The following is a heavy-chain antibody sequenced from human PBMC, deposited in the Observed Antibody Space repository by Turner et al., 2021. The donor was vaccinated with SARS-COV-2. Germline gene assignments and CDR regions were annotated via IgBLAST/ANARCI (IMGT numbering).Heavy chain of an antibody. CDR3: ATGYAYCGGDCSIHY. Sequence: QVQLVQSGAEVKKPGASVKVSCKAFGYTFTSYYMHWVRQAPGQGLEWMGGFDPEDAETIDAQKYQGRVTMTEDTSTDTAYMELSSLRSEDTAVYYCATGYAYCGGDCSIHYWGQGTLVTVSS. J-gene: IGHJ4*02. CDR2: FDPEDAET. CDR1: GYTFTSYY. V-gene: IGHV1-24*01. D-gene: IGHD2-21*02.